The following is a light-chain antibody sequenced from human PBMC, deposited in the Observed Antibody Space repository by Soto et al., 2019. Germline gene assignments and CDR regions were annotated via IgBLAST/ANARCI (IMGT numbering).Light chain of an antibody. CDR1: QTISSW. V-gene: IGKV1-5*03. Sequence: DIQMTQSPSTLSGSVGDRVTITCRASQTISSWLAWYQQKPGKAPKLLIYKASTLASGIPSRFSGSGSGTEFTLTISSLQPDDFAAYYCQHCNSYSVAFGQGTKVELK. CDR3: QHCNSYSVA. J-gene: IGKJ1*01. CDR2: KAS.